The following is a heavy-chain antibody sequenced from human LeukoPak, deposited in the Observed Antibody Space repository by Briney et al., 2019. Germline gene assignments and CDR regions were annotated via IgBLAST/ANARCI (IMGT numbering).Heavy chain of an antibody. CDR3: ARDREWLVRKGYYFDY. Sequence: GGSLRLSCAASGFTFSSYAMHWVRQAPGKGLEWVAVISYDGSNKYYADSVKGRFTISRDNSKNTLYLQMNSLRAEDTAVYYCARDREWLVRKGYYFDYWGQGTLVTVSS. J-gene: IGHJ4*02. CDR1: GFTFSSYA. D-gene: IGHD6-19*01. CDR2: ISYDGSNK. V-gene: IGHV3-30-3*01.